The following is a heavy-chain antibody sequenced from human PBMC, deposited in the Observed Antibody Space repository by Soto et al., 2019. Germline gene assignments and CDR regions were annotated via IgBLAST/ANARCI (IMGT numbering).Heavy chain of an antibody. CDR1: GGSLRNSV. Sequence: QVQLVQSGAEVKKPGSSVTVSCTASGGSLRNSVISWVRQAPAQRLEWMGGVIPSLGTANYAQKFQVRVTMTADEATSTAYMDLSSLSTDDTAVYYCARLGHPGHWGPGTLVIVSS. V-gene: IGHV1-69*01. CDR2: VIPSLGTA. J-gene: IGHJ4*02. CDR3: ARLGHPGH.